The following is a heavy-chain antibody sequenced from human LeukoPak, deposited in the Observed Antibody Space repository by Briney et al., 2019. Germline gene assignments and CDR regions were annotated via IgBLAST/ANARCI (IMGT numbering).Heavy chain of an antibody. J-gene: IGHJ4*02. CDR1: GFTFSSYW. D-gene: IGHD3-22*01. Sequence: PGGSLRLSCAASGFTFSSYWMSWVRQAPGKGLEWVANIKQDGSEKYYVDSVKGRFTISRDNAKNSLYLQMNSLRAEDTAVYYCASTREGYYDSGPPFDYWGRGTLVTVSS. CDR3: ASTREGYYDSGPPFDY. V-gene: IGHV3-7*03. CDR2: IKQDGSEK.